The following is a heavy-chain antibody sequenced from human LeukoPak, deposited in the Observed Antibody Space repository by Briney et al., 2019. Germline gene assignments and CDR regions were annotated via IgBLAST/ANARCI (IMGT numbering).Heavy chain of an antibody. D-gene: IGHD3-3*01. V-gene: IGHV4-59*01. J-gene: IGHJ3*02. Sequence: PSETLSLTCTVSGGSISSYYWSWIRQPPGKGLEWIGYIYYSGSTNYNPSLKSRVTISVDTSKNQFSLKLSSVTAADTAMYYCAREGLRFLEWASDAFDIWGQGTMVTVSS. CDR3: AREGLRFLEWASDAFDI. CDR2: IYYSGST. CDR1: GGSISSYY.